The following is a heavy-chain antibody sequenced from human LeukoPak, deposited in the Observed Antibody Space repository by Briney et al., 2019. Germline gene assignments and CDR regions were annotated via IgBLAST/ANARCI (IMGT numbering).Heavy chain of an antibody. CDR1: GFTFRSYA. CDR3: AKDRRYTGSPRGSDY. D-gene: IGHD1-26*01. J-gene: IGHJ4*02. CDR2: ISGSGSST. V-gene: IGHV3-23*01. Sequence: GGSLRLSCAASGFTFRSYAMSWLRQAPGKGLEWVSAISGSGSSTYYADSVKGRFTISRDNSKNTLYLQMNSLRVEDTAVYYCAKDRRYTGSPRGSDYWGQGTLVTVSS.